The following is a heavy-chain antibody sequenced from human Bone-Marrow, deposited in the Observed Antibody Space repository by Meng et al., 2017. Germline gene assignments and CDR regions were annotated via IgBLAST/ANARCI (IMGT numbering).Heavy chain of an antibody. CDR1: GGSISSGNHY. Sequence: VHLPDAAPGPLKPSHTLSLTSMSSGGSISSGNHYWSWIRQHPGKGLEYIGYIYYSGSTYYNPSLKSRVIISVDTSKNQFSLRLNSVTAADTAVYYCASLYGDSSVWYLDLWGRGTLVTVSS. CDR3: ASLYGDSSVWYLDL. D-gene: IGHD4-17*01. J-gene: IGHJ2*01. CDR2: IYYSGST. V-gene: IGHV4-31*03.